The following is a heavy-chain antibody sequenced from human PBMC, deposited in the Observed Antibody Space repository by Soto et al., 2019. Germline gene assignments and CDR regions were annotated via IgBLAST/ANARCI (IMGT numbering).Heavy chain of an antibody. CDR2: IWYDGSNK. CDR1: GFTFSSYG. D-gene: IGHD3-22*01. V-gene: IGHV3-33*06. CDR3: AKTRENYYDSSGNQYFQH. J-gene: IGHJ1*01. Sequence: QVQLVESGGGVVQPGTSLRLSCAASGFTFSSYGMHWVHQAPGKGLEWVAVIWYDGSNKYYADSVKGRFTISRDNSKNTLYLQMNSLRAEDTAVYYCAKTRENYYDSSGNQYFQHWGQGTLVTVSS.